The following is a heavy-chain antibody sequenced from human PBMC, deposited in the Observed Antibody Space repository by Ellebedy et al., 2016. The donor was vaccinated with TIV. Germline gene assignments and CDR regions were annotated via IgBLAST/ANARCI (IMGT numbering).Heavy chain of an antibody. D-gene: IGHD6-13*01. CDR1: GFTFSRYS. CDR2: TSGWTGTSTTI. CDR3: TRGRGSNSWLGNY. J-gene: IGHJ4*02. V-gene: IGHV3-48*02. Sequence: GESLKISCAASGFTFSRYSMNWVRQAPGKGPEWVSFTSGWTGTSTTIYYADSVKGRFTISRDNAKNSLYLQMNSLRDEDTAVYYCTRGRGSNSWLGNYWGQGALVTVSS.